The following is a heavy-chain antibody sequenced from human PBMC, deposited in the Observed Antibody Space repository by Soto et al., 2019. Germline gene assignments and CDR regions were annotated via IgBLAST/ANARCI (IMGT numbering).Heavy chain of an antibody. CDR2: IIPISGTA. Sequence: SVKVSCKASGGTFSSYAISWVRQAPGQGLEWMGGIIPISGTANYAQKFQGRVTITADESTSTAYMELSSLRSEDTAVYYCARDGQQLDFGYYYGMDVWGQGTTVTVSS. D-gene: IGHD6-13*01. CDR3: ARDGQQLDFGYYYGMDV. CDR1: GGTFSSYA. V-gene: IGHV1-69*13. J-gene: IGHJ6*02.